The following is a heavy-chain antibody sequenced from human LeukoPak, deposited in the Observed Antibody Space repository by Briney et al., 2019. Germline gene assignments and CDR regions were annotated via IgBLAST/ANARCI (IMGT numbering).Heavy chain of an antibody. CDR3: ARDRGGGVY. Sequence: SETLSLTCTVSGGSISSSSYYWGWIRQPPGKGLEWIGSIYYSGSTYYNPSLKSRVTISVDTSKNQFSLKLSSVTAADTAVYYCARDRGGGVYWGQGTLVTVSS. CDR1: GGSISSSSYY. J-gene: IGHJ4*02. D-gene: IGHD3-10*01. CDR2: IYYSGST. V-gene: IGHV4-39*07.